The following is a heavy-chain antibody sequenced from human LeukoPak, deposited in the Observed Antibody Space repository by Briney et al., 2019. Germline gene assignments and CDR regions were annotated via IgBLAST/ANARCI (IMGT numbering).Heavy chain of an antibody. D-gene: IGHD5-18*01. Sequence: PGGSLRLSCEGSGFTFSSYSMNWVRQAPGKGLEWVSYISRPGNTVYYADSVRGRFAISRDNAKNSLYLQMSSLRDEDTAVYYCASLPSTTAMVLDYWGQGTLVTVSS. J-gene: IGHJ4*02. CDR1: GFTFSSYS. CDR3: ASLPSTTAMVLDY. CDR2: ISRPGNTV. V-gene: IGHV3-48*02.